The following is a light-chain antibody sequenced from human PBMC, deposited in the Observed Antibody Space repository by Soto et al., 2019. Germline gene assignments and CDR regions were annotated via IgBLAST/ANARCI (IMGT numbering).Light chain of an antibody. Sequence: ETVLTQSPATLSLSPGQRATFSCRASQSVGSYLAWYQQKPGQAPRLLIYDASNRATGIPARFSGSGSGTDFTLTITSLEPEDFAVYFCQQYGTTVFTFGPGTKVDV. CDR2: DAS. CDR1: QSVGSY. J-gene: IGKJ3*01. V-gene: IGKV3-11*01. CDR3: QQYGTTVFT.